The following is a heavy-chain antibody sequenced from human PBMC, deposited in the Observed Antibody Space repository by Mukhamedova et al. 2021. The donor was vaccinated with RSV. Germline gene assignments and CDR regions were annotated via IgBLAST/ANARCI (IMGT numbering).Heavy chain of an antibody. J-gene: IGHJ4*02. CDR3: ATKARFLEWPFDY. CDR2: FDPEDGET. D-gene: IGHD3-3*01. Sequence: VRQAPGKGLEWMGGFDPEDGETIYAQKFQGRVTMTEDTSTDTAYMELSSLRSEDTAVYYCATKARFLEWPFDYWGQGTLVTVSS. V-gene: IGHV1-24*01.